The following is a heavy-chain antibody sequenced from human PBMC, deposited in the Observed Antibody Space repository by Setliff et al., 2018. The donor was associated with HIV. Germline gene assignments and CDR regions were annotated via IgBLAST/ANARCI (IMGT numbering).Heavy chain of an antibody. CDR1: GFTFSSYW. J-gene: IGHJ4*02. V-gene: IGHV3-74*01. CDR3: AREPYVTSPFDY. Sequence: PGGSLRLSCAASGFTFSSYWVHWVRQAPGKGLVWVSRINSDGSSTSYADSVKGRFTISRDNAKNTLYLQMNSLRAEDTAVYYCAREPYVTSPFDYWGQGTLVTVSS. D-gene: IGHD3-16*01. CDR2: INSDGSST.